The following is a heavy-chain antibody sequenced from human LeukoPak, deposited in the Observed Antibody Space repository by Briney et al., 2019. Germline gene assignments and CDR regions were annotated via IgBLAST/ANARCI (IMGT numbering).Heavy chain of an antibody. CDR1: GESFSGNF. D-gene: IGHD1-26*01. CDR2: IYYSGST. J-gene: IGHJ3*02. V-gene: IGHV4-59*05. Sequence: PSETLSLTCAVSGESFSGNFWTWIRQPPVKVLEWIGSIYYSGSTYYNPSLKSRVTISVDTSKNQFSLKLSSVTAADTAVYYCAGSYLSYPRVDVFDIWGQGTMVTVSS. CDR3: AGSYLSYPRVDVFDI.